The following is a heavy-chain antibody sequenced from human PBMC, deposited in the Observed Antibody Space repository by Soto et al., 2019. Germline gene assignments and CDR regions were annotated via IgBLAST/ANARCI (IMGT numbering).Heavy chain of an antibody. CDR2: IIPIFGTA. Sequence: GASVKVSCKASGGTFSSYAISWVRQAPGQGLEWMGGIIPIFGTANYAQKFQGRVTITADESTSTAYMELSSLRAEDTALYYCAKGSRADCYSDSDYWGQGTLVNVS. J-gene: IGHJ4*02. CDR3: AKGSRADCYSDSDY. CDR1: GGTFSSYA. D-gene: IGHD2-21*02. V-gene: IGHV1-69*13.